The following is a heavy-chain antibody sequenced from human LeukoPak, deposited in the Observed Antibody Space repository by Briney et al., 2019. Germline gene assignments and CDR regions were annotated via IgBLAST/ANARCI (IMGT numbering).Heavy chain of an antibody. Sequence: GASLQISCKVSGYSFTSYCIGWVRQMPGKGLEWMGIIYPGDSGPTYSPSFQGQVTISVDESINTAYLQWSSLQASDTAMYYCGMSGDRVPLQDDVFDVWGQGTMVTVST. V-gene: IGHV5-51*01. D-gene: IGHD1-26*01. CDR1: GYSFTSYC. CDR2: IYPGDSGP. CDR3: GMSGDRVPLQDDVFDV. J-gene: IGHJ3*01.